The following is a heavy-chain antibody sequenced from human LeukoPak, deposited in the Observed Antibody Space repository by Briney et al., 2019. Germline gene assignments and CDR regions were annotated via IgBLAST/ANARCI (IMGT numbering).Heavy chain of an antibody. Sequence: GGSLRLSCAASGFTFSSYAMSWVRQAPGKGLEWVSVILGSGVRPSYADSVEGRFTISRDSSKNTVFLQMNSLRAEDTALYYCASGATIGVRKYFDYWGQGTLVTVSS. CDR2: ILGSGVRP. D-gene: IGHD4/OR15-4a*01. V-gene: IGHV3-23*01. CDR3: ASGATIGVRKYFDY. J-gene: IGHJ4*02. CDR1: GFTFSSYA.